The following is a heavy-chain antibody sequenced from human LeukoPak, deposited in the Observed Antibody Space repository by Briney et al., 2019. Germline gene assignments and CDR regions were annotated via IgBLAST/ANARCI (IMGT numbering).Heavy chain of an antibody. Sequence: PGASLKISCQASGYTFTNYWIGWVRQMPGKGLEWMGIIYPGDSDTKYSPSFQGQVTMSADRSIRTAYLQWSSLKASDTAMYYCARPLGPGAFNIWGQGTMVTVSS. CDR2: IYPGDSDT. V-gene: IGHV5-51*01. CDR1: GYTFTNYW. D-gene: IGHD3-3*02. J-gene: IGHJ3*02. CDR3: ARPLGPGAFNI.